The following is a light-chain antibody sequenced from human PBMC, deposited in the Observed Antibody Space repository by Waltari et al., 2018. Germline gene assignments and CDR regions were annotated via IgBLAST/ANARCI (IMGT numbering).Light chain of an antibody. CDR2: GNS. Sequence: QSVLTQPPSVSGAPGQRVTISCTGSSSNIGAGYDVHWYQQLPGTAPKLLISGNSNLPSGVPDRFAGSKSGTSASLAITGLQAEDEADYYCQSYDSSLSGGVFGGGTKLTVL. CDR1: SSNIGAGYD. V-gene: IGLV1-40*01. J-gene: IGLJ2*01. CDR3: QSYDSSLSGGV.